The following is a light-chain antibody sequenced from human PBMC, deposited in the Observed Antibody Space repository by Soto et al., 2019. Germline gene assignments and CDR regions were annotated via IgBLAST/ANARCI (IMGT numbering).Light chain of an antibody. CDR2: DAS. Sequence: DIQMTQSPSTLSASVGDRVTVTCRASQSISTWLAWYQQKPGKAPKLLIYDASSLQSGVPSRFSGSGSVTEFTLTISSLQPDDSATYYCQQYNSFSFGQGTKVEIK. V-gene: IGKV1-5*01. CDR1: QSISTW. J-gene: IGKJ1*01. CDR3: QQYNSFS.